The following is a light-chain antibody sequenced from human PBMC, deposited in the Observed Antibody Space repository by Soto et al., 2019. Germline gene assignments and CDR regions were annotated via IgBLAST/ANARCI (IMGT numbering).Light chain of an antibody. V-gene: IGLV2-14*01. CDR3: SSYTCSSTIEYV. J-gene: IGLJ1*01. CDR2: DVS. CDR1: SSGFGGYNY. Sequence: QSAHTQPAPVSGSPALSITIFCTRTSSGFGGYNYVSWYQQHQGKAPKLMIYDVSNRTSGVSNRFSGSKSGNTASLTISGLQTEDEDDYYCSSYTCSSTIEYVFGTGTKVTVL.